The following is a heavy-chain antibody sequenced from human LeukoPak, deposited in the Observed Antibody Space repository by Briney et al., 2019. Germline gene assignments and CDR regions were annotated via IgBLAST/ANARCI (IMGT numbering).Heavy chain of an antibody. V-gene: IGHV4-30-4*07. D-gene: IGHD3-22*01. CDR1: GFTFSSYA. CDR2: IYYSGST. Sequence: LRLSCAASGFTFSSYAMSWIRQPPGKGLEWIGYIYYSGSTYYNPSLKSRVTISVDTSKNQFSLKLSSVTAAGTAVYYCARQNRNYYDSSDRAFDIWGQGTMVTVSS. CDR3: ARQNRNYYDSSDRAFDI. J-gene: IGHJ3*02.